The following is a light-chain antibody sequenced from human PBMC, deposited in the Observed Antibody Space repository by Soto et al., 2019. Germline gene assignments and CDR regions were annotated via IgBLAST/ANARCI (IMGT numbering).Light chain of an antibody. CDR1: QSISSY. CDR3: QQSYSTPYT. J-gene: IGKJ2*01. V-gene: IGKV1-39*01. CDR2: AAS. Sequence: DIQMTQSPSSLSASVGYRVTITCLASQSISSYLNWYQQKPGKAPKLLIYAASSLQSGVPSRFSGSGSGTDFTLTISSLQPEDFATYYCQQSYSTPYTFGQGTMVDIK.